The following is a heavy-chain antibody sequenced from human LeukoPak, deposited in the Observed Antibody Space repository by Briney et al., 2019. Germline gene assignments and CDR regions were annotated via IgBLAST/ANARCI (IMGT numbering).Heavy chain of an antibody. CDR3: ARAFYGGNIDY. Sequence: SETLSLTCTVSGGSTSSYYWSWIRQPPGKGLEWIGYFHYSGSTNYNPSLKSRVTISVDTSKNLFSLKLSSVTAADTAAYYCARAFYGGNIDYWGQGTLVTVSS. CDR1: GGSTSSYY. D-gene: IGHD4-23*01. CDR2: FHYSGST. J-gene: IGHJ4*02. V-gene: IGHV4-59*01.